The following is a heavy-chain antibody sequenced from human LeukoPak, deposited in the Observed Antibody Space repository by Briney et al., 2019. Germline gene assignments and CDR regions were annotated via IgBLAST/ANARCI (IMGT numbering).Heavy chain of an antibody. J-gene: IGHJ6*02. CDR1: GFTVSSYY. V-gene: IGHV3-66*01. D-gene: IGHD4-11*01. CDR2: IYSGGST. Sequence: GGSLRLSCAASGFTVSSYYMTWVRQAPGKGLEWVSVIYSGGSTYYADSVKGRVAISRDNSNNTVFLQMNIVRAEDTAVYYCARSYSNHLFGMDVWGQGTTVTVSS. CDR3: ARSYSNHLFGMDV.